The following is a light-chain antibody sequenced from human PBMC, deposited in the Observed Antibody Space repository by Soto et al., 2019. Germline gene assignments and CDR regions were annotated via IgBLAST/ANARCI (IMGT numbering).Light chain of an antibody. J-gene: IGKJ1*01. Sequence: DIQMTQSPSTLYASVGARVTITCRASQSISSWLAWYQQKPGKALKLLIFDASSLENGVPSRVIGSGSGTEFTLTISSMQPDDFATFYCQQYNSYSKTFGQGTKVDIK. CDR2: DAS. CDR3: QQYNSYSKT. CDR1: QSISSW. V-gene: IGKV1-5*01.